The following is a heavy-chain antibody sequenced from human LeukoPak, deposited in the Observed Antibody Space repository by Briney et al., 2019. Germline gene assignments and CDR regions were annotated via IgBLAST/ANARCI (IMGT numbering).Heavy chain of an antibody. Sequence: SETLSLTCTVSGGSISSYYWSWIRQPPGKGLEWIGYIYYSGSTSYNPSLKSRVTISVDTSKNQFSLKLSSVTAADTAVYYCARDLDCGGGSCRDYWGQGTLVTVSS. CDR2: IYYSGST. J-gene: IGHJ4*02. CDR1: GGSISSYY. D-gene: IGHD2-15*01. CDR3: ARDLDCGGGSCRDY. V-gene: IGHV4-59*01.